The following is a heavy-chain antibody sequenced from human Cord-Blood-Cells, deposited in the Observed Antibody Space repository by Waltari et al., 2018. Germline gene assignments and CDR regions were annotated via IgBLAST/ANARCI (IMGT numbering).Heavy chain of an antibody. V-gene: IGHV3-30*04. D-gene: IGHD6-19*01. Sequence: QVQLVESGGGVVQPGGSLRAPCSACGFPFRSYVTHWARQAPGKGLEWVAVISYDGSNKYYADSVKGRFTISRDNSKNTLYLQMNSLRAEDTAVYYCATHRGGAVAAEYFQHWGQGTLVTVSS. CDR3: ATHRGGAVAAEYFQH. CDR1: GFPFRSYV. CDR2: ISYDGSNK. J-gene: IGHJ1*01.